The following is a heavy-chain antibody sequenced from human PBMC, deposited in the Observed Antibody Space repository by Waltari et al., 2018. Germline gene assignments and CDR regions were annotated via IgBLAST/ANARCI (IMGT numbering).Heavy chain of an antibody. CDR1: GGSISSFY. CDR2: IYYSGRT. J-gene: IGHJ4*02. D-gene: IGHD6-13*01. CDR3: ARQLPAAADGSFDY. Sequence: QVQLQASGPGLVKPSETLSLICTDSGGSISSFYWSWIRQPPGKGLEWIGYIYYSGRTNYNPSLKSRVTISVDTSKNHLSLKLISVTAADAAVYYCARQLPAAADGSFDYWGQGILVIVSS. V-gene: IGHV4-59*08.